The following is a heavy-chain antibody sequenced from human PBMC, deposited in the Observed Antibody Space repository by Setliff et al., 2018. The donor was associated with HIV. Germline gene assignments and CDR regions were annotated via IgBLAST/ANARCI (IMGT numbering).Heavy chain of an antibody. CDR1: GFTVSRNY. J-gene: IGHJ4*02. Sequence: PGGSLRLSCAASGFTVSRNYMSWVRQAPGKGLEWVSVIFSGGTTNYADSVKGRFTISRDNAKNSLSLQMNSLRAEDTAVYYCLRERNFWSRSPGWGQGTLVTVSS. D-gene: IGHD3-3*01. CDR2: IFSGGTT. V-gene: IGHV3-66*01. CDR3: LRERNFWSRSPG.